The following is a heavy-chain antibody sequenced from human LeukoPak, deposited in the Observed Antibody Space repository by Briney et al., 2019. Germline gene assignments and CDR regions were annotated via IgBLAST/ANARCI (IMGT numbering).Heavy chain of an antibody. CDR3: ARGFDSKSTYFDY. J-gene: IGHJ4*02. V-gene: IGHV4-59*01. CDR2: ISYSGST. D-gene: IGHD5-12*01. CDR1: GGSISSYY. Sequence: PSETLSLTCTVSGGSISSYYWNWIRQSPTKGLEWLGYISYSGSTNYNPSLKSRVTISLDTSKNQFSLKVRSVTAADTAVYYCARGFDSKSTYFDYWGQGTLVTVSS.